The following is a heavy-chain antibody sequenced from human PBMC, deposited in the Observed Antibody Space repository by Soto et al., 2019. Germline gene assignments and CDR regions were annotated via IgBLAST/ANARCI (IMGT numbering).Heavy chain of an antibody. CDR1: GFTFSSYS. CDR3: ARDLHDYGGNSGVY. J-gene: IGHJ4*02. D-gene: IGHD4-17*01. CDR2: ISSSSSTI. Sequence: EVQLVESGGGLVQPGGSLRLSCAASGFTFSSYSMNWVRQAPGKGLEWVSYISSSSSTIYYADSVKGRFTIARDNAKNSLYLQMNSLRDEDTAVYYCARDLHDYGGNSGVYWGQGTLVTVSS. V-gene: IGHV3-48*02.